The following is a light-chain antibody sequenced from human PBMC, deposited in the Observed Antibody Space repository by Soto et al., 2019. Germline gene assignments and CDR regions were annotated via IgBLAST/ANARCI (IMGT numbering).Light chain of an antibody. V-gene: IGKV1-5*03. Sequence: DIQMTQSPSTLSASVGDRVTITCRASQSISSWLAWYQQKPGKAPKLLIYKASSLESGFPSRFSGSGSGTAFTLTISSLQPDDFATYYCQQYNSYPFGQGTKVEIK. CDR2: KAS. CDR1: QSISSW. CDR3: QQYNSYP. J-gene: IGKJ1*01.